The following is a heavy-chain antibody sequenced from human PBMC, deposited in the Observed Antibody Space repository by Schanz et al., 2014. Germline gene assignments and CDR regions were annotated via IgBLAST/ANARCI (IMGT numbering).Heavy chain of an antibody. CDR3: ARTSGGQYSSTWYVDY. V-gene: IGHV3-30*19. Sequence: QVQLVESGGGVVQPGRSLRLSCAASGFTFSKYGMHWVRQAPGKGLEWVAVISYDGSNKYYADSVKGRFTISRDNSKNTLYLQMNSLRAEDTAVYYCARTSGGQYSSTWYVDYWGQGTLVTVSS. CDR1: GFTFSKYG. J-gene: IGHJ4*02. D-gene: IGHD6-13*01. CDR2: ISYDGSNK.